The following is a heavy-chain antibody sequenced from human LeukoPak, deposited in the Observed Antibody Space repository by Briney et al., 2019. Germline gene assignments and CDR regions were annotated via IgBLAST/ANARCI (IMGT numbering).Heavy chain of an antibody. CDR3: ARDQNKYHDSSS. D-gene: IGHD3-22*01. J-gene: IGHJ4*02. V-gene: IGHV3-23*01. CDR1: GLTFSSYA. Sequence: HPGGSLRLSCAASGLTFSSYAMSWVRQPPGKGLEWVSAISGSGGSTHYADSVKGRFTISRDNSKNTLYLQMNSLRAEDTAVYYCARDQNKYHDSSSWGQGTLVTVSS. CDR2: ISGSGGST.